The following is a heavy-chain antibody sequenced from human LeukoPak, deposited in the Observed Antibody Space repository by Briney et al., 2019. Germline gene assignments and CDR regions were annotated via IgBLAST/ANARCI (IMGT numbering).Heavy chain of an antibody. J-gene: IGHJ4*02. Sequence: GGSLRLSCAACGFTFSSYAMHGVRQARGKEREGVAVISYEGSNKYYADSVKGRFTISRDNSKNTLYLQMNSLRAEDTAVYYCARDPRPAAVFGYYFDYWGQGTLVTVSS. CDR3: ARDPRPAAVFGYYFDY. D-gene: IGHD6-25*01. CDR1: GFTFSSYA. CDR2: ISYEGSNK. V-gene: IGHV3-30*01.